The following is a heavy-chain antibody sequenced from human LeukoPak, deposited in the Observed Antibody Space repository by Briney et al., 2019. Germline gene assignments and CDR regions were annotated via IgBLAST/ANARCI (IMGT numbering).Heavy chain of an antibody. Sequence: SVKVSCEASGGTFSSYAISWVRQAPGQGLEWMGGIIPIFGTANYAQKFQGRVTITTDESTSTAYMELSSLRSEDTAVYYCAISARYYDFWSGPYVDYWGQGTLVTVSS. CDR1: GGTFSSYA. D-gene: IGHD3-3*01. V-gene: IGHV1-69*05. J-gene: IGHJ4*02. CDR3: AISARYYDFWSGPYVDY. CDR2: IIPIFGTA.